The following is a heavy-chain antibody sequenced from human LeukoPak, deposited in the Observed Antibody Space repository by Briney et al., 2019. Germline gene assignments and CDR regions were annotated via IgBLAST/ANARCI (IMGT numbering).Heavy chain of an antibody. D-gene: IGHD7-27*01. CDR3: AKATGDWYFDL. CDR1: GFNFNNYA. CDR2: ISWNSGTR. Sequence: GGSLRLSCAGSGFNFNNYAMHWVRQAPGKGLEWLSGISWNSGTRGCADSVKGRFTISRDDAKNSLYLQMNSLRPDDTAFYYCAKATGDWYFDLRGRGTLVTVSS. J-gene: IGHJ2*01. V-gene: IGHV3-9*01.